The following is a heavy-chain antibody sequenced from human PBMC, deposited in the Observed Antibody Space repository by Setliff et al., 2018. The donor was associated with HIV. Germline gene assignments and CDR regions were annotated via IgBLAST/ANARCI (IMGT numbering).Heavy chain of an antibody. J-gene: IGHJ3*02. Sequence: SETLSLTCTVSGDSISSSTYYWGWIRQPPGKGLEWIGYIYYSGSTNYNPSLKSRVTMSLDTSKNQFSLKLNSVTAADTAMYYCAREHCSGGSCNGFDIWGQGTMVTVSS. CDR2: IYYSGST. V-gene: IGHV4-39*07. CDR1: GDSISSSTYY. D-gene: IGHD2-15*01. CDR3: AREHCSGGSCNGFDI.